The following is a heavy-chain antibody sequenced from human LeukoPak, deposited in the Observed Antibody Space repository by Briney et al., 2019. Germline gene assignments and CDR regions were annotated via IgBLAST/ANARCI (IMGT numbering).Heavy chain of an antibody. D-gene: IGHD6-19*01. Sequence: SETLSLTCTVSGGSISSYYWSWIRQPAGKGLEWIGRIYTSGSTNYNPSLKSRVTMSVDTSKNQFSLKLSSVTAADTAVYYCARATYSSGWPQYYFDYWGQGTLVTVSS. CDR2: IYTSGST. J-gene: IGHJ4*02. CDR1: GGSISSYY. CDR3: ARATYSSGWPQYYFDY. V-gene: IGHV4-4*07.